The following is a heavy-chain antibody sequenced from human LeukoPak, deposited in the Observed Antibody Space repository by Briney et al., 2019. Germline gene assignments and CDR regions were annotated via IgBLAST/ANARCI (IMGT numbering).Heavy chain of an antibody. CDR2: ISYDGSNK. J-gene: IGHJ4*02. D-gene: IGHD3-22*01. Sequence: GGSLRLSCAASGFTFSSYAMHWVRQAPGKGLEWVAVISYDGSNKYYADSVKGRFTISRDNSKSTLYLQMNSLRAEDTAVYYCAKDLADYYDSSGYYPDYWGQGTLVTVSS. CDR1: GFTFSSYA. CDR3: AKDLADYYDSSGYYPDY. V-gene: IGHV3-30*04.